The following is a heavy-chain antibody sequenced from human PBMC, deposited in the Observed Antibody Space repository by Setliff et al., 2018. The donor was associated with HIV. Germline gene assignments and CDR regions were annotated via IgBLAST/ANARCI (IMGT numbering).Heavy chain of an antibody. CDR1: RYTFTGYY. V-gene: IGHV1-2*02. J-gene: IGHJ6*03. D-gene: IGHD7-27*01. CDR3: ARDRTPQNWGSRGYYYMDV. CDR2: INPNSGGT. Sequence: GASVKVSCKASRYTFTGYYMHWVRQAPGQGLEWMGWINPNSGGTNYAQKFQGRVTMTRDTSISTVYMELSRLRSDDTAVYYCARDRTPQNWGSRGYYYMDVWGKGTTVTVSS.